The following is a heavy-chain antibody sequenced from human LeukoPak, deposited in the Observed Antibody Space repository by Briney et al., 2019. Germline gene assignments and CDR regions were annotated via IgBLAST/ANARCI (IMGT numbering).Heavy chain of an antibody. CDR3: ARGPYCAGGCHVDF. V-gene: IGHV4-4*07. CDR1: GGSISGKY. Sequence: SDTLSLTCSVSGGSISGKYWRWMRQPAGKGLEWIGRIFSSGTTNYNPSLKSRVTMSIDTSKNQFSLKLTSVTAADTAVYYCARGPYCAGGCHVDFWGQGTLVTASS. D-gene: IGHD2-21*02. CDR2: IFSSGTT. J-gene: IGHJ4*02.